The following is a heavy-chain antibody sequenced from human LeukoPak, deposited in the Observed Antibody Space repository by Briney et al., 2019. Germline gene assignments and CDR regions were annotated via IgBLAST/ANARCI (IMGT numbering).Heavy chain of an antibody. CDR1: GGTFSSYA. J-gene: IGHJ4*02. CDR3: ARPKTYYYEDTDLKVWVRGPLDY. D-gene: IGHD3-22*01. CDR2: IIPFFGTP. V-gene: IGHV1-69*13. Sequence: ASVKVSCKASGGTFSSYALSWVREAPGQGLEWMGGIIPFFGTPNYAQRFQDRVTISADESTSTFYMELRSLRSEDTAVYYCARPKTYYYEDTDLKVWVRGPLDYWGQGTLVTVSS.